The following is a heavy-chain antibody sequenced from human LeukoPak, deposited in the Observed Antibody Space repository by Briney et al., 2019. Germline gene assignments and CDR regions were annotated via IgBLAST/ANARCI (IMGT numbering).Heavy chain of an antibody. CDR2: IYYSGST. Sequence: SETLSLTCTVSGGSISSSSYYWGWIRQPPGKGLEWIGSIYYSGSTYYNPSLKSRVTISVGTSKNQFSLKLSSVTAADTAVYYCARHRDTLVLTDDAFDIWGQGTMVTVSS. CDR1: GGSISSSSYY. CDR3: ARHRDTLVLTDDAFDI. D-gene: IGHD3-22*01. J-gene: IGHJ3*02. V-gene: IGHV4-39*01.